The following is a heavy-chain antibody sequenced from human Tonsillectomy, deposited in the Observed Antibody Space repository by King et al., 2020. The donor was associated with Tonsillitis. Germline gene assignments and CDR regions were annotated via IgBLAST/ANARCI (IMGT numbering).Heavy chain of an antibody. CDR1: GYTFTGYY. V-gene: IGHV1-2*02. Sequence: QLVQSGAEVKKPGASVKVSCKASGYTFTGYYMNWVRQAPGQGLEWMGWINPNSGGTNYAQKFQGRVTMTRDKSISTAYMELSRLRSDDTAVYYCARPSSASAGTLDWFDPWGQGTLVTVSS. CDR2: INPNSGGT. CDR3: ARPSSASAGTLDWFDP. D-gene: IGHD6-13*01. J-gene: IGHJ5*02.